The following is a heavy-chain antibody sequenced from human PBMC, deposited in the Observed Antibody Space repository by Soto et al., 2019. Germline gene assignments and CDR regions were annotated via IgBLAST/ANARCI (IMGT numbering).Heavy chain of an antibody. V-gene: IGHV4-31*03. Sequence: SETLSLTCTVSGGSISSGGYYWSWIRQHPGKGLEWIGYIYYSGSTYYNPSLKSRVTISVDTSKNQFSLKLSSVTAADTAVYYCATYGRAPRSEYFQHWGQGTLVTVSS. CDR1: GGSISSGGYY. CDR3: ATYGRAPRSEYFQH. D-gene: IGHD4-17*01. J-gene: IGHJ1*01. CDR2: IYYSGST.